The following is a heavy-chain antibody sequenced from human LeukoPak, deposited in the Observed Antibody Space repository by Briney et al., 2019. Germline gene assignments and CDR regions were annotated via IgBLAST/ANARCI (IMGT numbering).Heavy chain of an antibody. D-gene: IGHD6-19*01. Sequence: GGSLRLSCAASGFTFSSYWMSWVRQAPGKGPEWVSYVSGTSSFTGYADSVRGRFTISRDNAKSSLYLQMNSLRVEDTAVYYCVRGRYSSGWYHSARFDYWGQGTLVTVSS. J-gene: IGHJ4*02. CDR3: VRGRYSSGWYHSARFDY. CDR2: VSGTSSFT. CDR1: GFTFSSYW. V-gene: IGHV3-21*05.